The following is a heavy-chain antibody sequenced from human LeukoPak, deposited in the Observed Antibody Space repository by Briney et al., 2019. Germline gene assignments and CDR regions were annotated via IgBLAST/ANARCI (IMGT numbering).Heavy chain of an antibody. J-gene: IGHJ4*02. D-gene: IGHD2-2*01. V-gene: IGHV1-18*01. Sequence: ASVKVSCKASGYTFTSSGISWVRQAPGQGLEWMGWISTHDVNTKYAQKLQGRVTLTTDTPTSTAYMELRSLRSDDTAVYYCATDLGYCSSTTCDTFDYWGQGTLITVSS. CDR1: GYTFTSSG. CDR2: ISTHDVNT. CDR3: ATDLGYCSSTTCDTFDY.